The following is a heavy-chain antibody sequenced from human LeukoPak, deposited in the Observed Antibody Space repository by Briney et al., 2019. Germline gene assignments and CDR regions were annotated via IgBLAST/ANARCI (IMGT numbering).Heavy chain of an antibody. D-gene: IGHD1-26*01. CDR1: GFTFSRYN. J-gene: IGHJ5*02. CDR3: ARGGNYWPQWWFDP. CDR2: ITSSSIYK. Sequence: GGSLRLSCATSGFTFSRYNMNWVRQAPGKGLEWVSSITSSSIYKYYADSMKGRFTISRDNAKNSLYLQMDSLRAEDTAVYYCARGGNYWPQWWFDPWGRGTLVSVSS. V-gene: IGHV3-21*01.